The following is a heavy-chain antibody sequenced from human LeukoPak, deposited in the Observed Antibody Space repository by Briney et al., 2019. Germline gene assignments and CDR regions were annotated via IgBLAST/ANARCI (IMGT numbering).Heavy chain of an antibody. J-gene: IGHJ5*02. CDR1: GFTFSSYW. V-gene: IGHV3-7*01. CDR2: IKQDGSEK. Sequence: PGGSLRLSCAASGFTFSSYWMSWVRQAPGKGLEWVANIKQDGSEKYYVDSLKGRFTISRDNAKNSLYLQMNSLRAEDTAVYYCARGVSGVRYFDWLFPPWFDPWGQGTLVTVSS. CDR3: ARGVSGVRYFDWLFPPWFDP. D-gene: IGHD3-9*01.